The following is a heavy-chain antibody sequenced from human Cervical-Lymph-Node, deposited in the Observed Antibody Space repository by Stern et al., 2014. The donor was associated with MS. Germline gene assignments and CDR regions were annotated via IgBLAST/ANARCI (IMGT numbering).Heavy chain of an antibody. CDR1: GYSFTIYY. Sequence: MHLVQAGAEVKKPGESLKISCKLSGYSFTIYYIAWVRQMPGKGLEWMGVIYPYDSDPTYSPSFQGQVTISADKSITTAYLQWSSLRASDTAMYYCARHVQGFDYWGQGTLVTVSS. J-gene: IGHJ4*02. CDR3: ARHVQGFDY. CDR2: IYPYDSDP. V-gene: IGHV5-51*01.